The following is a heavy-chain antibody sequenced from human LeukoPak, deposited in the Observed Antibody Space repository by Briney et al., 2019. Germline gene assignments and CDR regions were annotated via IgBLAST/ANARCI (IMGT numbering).Heavy chain of an antibody. CDR3: AKGTTVVTMGNWFDP. CDR2: ISGSGGST. CDR1: GFTFSSYA. D-gene: IGHD4-23*01. Sequence: GGSLRLSCAASGFTFSSYAMSWVRQAPGKGLEWVSAISGSGGSTYYADSVKGRSTISRDNSKNTLYLQMNSLRAEDTAVYYCAKGTTVVTMGNWFDPWGQGTLVTASS. J-gene: IGHJ5*02. V-gene: IGHV3-23*01.